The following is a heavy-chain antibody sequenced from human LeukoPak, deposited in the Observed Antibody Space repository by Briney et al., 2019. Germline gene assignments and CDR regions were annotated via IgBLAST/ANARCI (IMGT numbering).Heavy chain of an antibody. D-gene: IGHD6-13*01. V-gene: IGHV3-30*04. CDR3: ARGGTLTKETAAGDLGDY. Sequence: GGSLRLSCAASGFTFSNYAMHWVRQAPGKGLEWVAVISFDGNNKYYADSVKGRFTISRDNSKNTLYLQMNSLRAEDTAVYYCARGGTLTKETAAGDLGDYWGQGTLVTVSS. CDR2: ISFDGNNK. J-gene: IGHJ4*02. CDR1: GFTFSNYA.